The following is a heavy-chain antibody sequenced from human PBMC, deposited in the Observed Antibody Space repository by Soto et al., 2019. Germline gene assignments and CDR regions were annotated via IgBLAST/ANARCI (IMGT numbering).Heavy chain of an antibody. V-gene: IGHV1-2*04. CDR2: INPNSGGT. Sequence: ASVKVSCKASGYTFTGYYMHWVRQAPGQGLEWMGWINPNSGGTNYAQKFQGWVTMTRDTSISTAYMELSRLRSDDTAVYYCARDPPRRNDFWSGYDNWGQGTLVTVSS. D-gene: IGHD3-3*01. CDR1: GYTFTGYY. CDR3: ARDPPRRNDFWSGYDN. J-gene: IGHJ4*02.